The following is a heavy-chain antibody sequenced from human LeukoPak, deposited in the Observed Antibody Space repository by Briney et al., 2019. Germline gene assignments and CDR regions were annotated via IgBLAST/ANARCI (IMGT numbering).Heavy chain of an antibody. CDR2: ISSSGSTI. D-gene: IGHD7-27*01. CDR3: ARATNWGYAFDI. Sequence: GGSLRLSCAASGFTFSTYGMSWVRQAPGKGLEWVSYISSSGSTICYADSVKGRFTISRDNAKNSLYLQMNSLRAEDTAVYYCARATNWGYAFDIWGQGTVVTASS. V-gene: IGHV3-48*04. CDR1: GFTFSTYG. J-gene: IGHJ3*02.